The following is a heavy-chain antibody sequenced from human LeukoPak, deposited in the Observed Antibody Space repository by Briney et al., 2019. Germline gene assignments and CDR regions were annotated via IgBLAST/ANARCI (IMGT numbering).Heavy chain of an antibody. Sequence: PSETLSLTCTVSGGSISSSSYYWGWIRQPPGKGLEWIGSIYYSGSTYYNPSLKSRVTISVDTSKNQFSLKLSSVTAADTAVYYCARLPRQRVRGYDYIGVDVWGKGTTVTVSS. J-gene: IGHJ6*04. V-gene: IGHV4-39*01. CDR3: ARLPRQRVRGYDYIGVDV. CDR1: GGSISSSSYY. D-gene: IGHD5-12*01. CDR2: IYYSGST.